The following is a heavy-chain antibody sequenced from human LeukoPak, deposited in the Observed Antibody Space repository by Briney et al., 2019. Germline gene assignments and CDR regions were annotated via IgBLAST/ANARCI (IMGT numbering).Heavy chain of an antibody. CDR3: ARLWDSTGLYFYYYMDV. Sequence: SETLSLTCIVSGVSIRSDTYYWGWIPQPRGKGLEWIGNYHNGNSYYNPSLKSRVTTSEDTSGNQFSLRVTSVTAADTAVYYCARLWDSTGLYFYYYMDVWGEGTTVTVSS. CDR2: YHNGNS. V-gene: IGHV4-39*01. J-gene: IGHJ6*03. D-gene: IGHD6-25*01. CDR1: GVSIRSDTYY.